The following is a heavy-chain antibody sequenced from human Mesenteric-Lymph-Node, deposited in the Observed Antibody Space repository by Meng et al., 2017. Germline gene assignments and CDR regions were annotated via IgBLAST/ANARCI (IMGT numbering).Heavy chain of an antibody. CDR3: ARVGVSMITFGGVIVKAEYFQH. V-gene: IGHV4-39*07. J-gene: IGHJ1*01. CDR1: GGSISSSSYD. CDR2: IYYSGST. D-gene: IGHD3-16*02. Sequence: SETLSLTCTVSGGSISSSSYDWGWIRQPPGKGLEWIGSIYYSGSTYYNPSLKSRVTISVDTSKNQFSLKLSSVTAADTAVYYCARVGVSMITFGGVIVKAEYFQHWGQGTMVTVSS.